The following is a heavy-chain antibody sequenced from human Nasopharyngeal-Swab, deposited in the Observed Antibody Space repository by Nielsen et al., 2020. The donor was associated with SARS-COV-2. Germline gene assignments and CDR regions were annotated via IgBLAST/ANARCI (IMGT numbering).Heavy chain of an antibody. D-gene: IGHD2-15*01. CDR3: ARVASDCTGGSCFSPSRYFYYYEMDV. V-gene: IGHV1-18*01. CDR2: ISAYNGNT. J-gene: IGHJ6*02. Sequence: WVRQAPGQGLEWMGWISAYNGNTDYAPKFQGRVSMTTDTSTTTAYMELRGLRSDDTAVYYCARVASDCTGGSCFSPSRYFYYYEMDVWGQGTLVTVS.